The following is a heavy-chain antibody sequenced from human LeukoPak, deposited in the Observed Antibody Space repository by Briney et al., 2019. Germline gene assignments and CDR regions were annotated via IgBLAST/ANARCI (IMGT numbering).Heavy chain of an antibody. Sequence: LGRSLRHSCAASGFTLVVYAMHSVRPGPGKGVGWGWGIYWNSGSKGYADSVKGRFTISRDNDKNSLYLQMNSLRAEDTALYYCAKDRGDFWSGYLDVWGKGTTVTVSS. J-gene: IGHJ6*03. CDR2: IYWNSGSK. CDR3: AKDRGDFWSGYLDV. CDR1: GFTLVVYA. V-gene: IGHV3-9*01. D-gene: IGHD3-3*01.